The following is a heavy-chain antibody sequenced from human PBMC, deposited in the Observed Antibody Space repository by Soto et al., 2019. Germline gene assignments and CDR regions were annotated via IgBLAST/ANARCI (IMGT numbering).Heavy chain of an antibody. CDR1: GFTFSDYG. V-gene: IGHV3-30*03. J-gene: IGHJ4*02. Sequence: QLQLVESGGGVVQPGRSLRLSCAASGFTFSDYGMHWVRQAPGTGLEWVAVISYDGSDKYYADSVKGRFTISRDNSKNRLYLQXXXXXAEXXXXXXXXXXXXLFDXWGQGTLVTVSS. CDR2: ISYDGSDK. CDR3: XXXXXLFDX.